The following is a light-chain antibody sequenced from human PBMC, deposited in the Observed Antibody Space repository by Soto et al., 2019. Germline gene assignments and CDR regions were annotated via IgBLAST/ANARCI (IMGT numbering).Light chain of an antibody. Sequence: EIVLTQSPATLSLSPGERATLSCRASQSISSYLAWYQQKPGQAPRLLIYDASNRATGIPARFSGSGSGTDFTLTISSLEPEDFAIYYCQQRTSAPSVGPGTKVDFK. CDR2: DAS. V-gene: IGKV3-11*01. CDR3: QQRTSAPS. CDR1: QSISSY. J-gene: IGKJ3*01.